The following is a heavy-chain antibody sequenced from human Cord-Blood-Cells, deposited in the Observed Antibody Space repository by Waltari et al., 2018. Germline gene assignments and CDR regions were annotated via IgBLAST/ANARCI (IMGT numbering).Heavy chain of an antibody. CDR2: IWYDGSNK. CDR3: ARSDLGLGDP. D-gene: IGHD3-16*01. V-gene: IGHV3-33*01. J-gene: IGHJ5*02. Sequence: QVQLVESGGGVVQPGRSLRLSCAASGFTFSSYGMHWVRQVPGKGLEWVAVIWYDGSNKYYADSVKGRFTISRDNSKNTLYLQMNSLRAEDTAVYYCARSDLGLGDPWGQGTLVTVSS. CDR1: GFTFSSYG.